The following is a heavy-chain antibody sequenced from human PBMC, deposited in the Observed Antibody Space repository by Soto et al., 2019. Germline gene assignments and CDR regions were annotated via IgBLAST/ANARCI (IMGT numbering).Heavy chain of an antibody. CDR1: ALTFNGYA. D-gene: IGHD4-17*01. Sequence: AGFLRLSCAASALTFNGYAMHWLRQAPGKGLEWVAVISYDGSNTYYADSVKGRFTISRDNSKNTLYLQMNSLRAEDTAVYYCARDPFDYGDYTKTGYYHGMDVWGQGNTVTVSS. CDR3: ARDPFDYGDYTKTGYYHGMDV. J-gene: IGHJ6*02. V-gene: IGHV3-30-3*01. CDR2: ISYDGSNT.